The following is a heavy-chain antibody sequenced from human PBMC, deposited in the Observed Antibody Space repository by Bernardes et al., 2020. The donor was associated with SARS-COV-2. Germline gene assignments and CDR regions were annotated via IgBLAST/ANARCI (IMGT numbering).Heavy chain of an antibody. CDR3: AKGGREGTAMDSPGAMDV. CDR1: GFTFDDYA. Sequence: GGSLRLSCAASGFTFDDYAMHWVRQAPGKGLEWVSGISWNSGSIGYADSVKGRFSISRDNAKNSLYLQMNSLRAEDTALYYCAKGGREGTAMDSPGAMDVWGQGTTVTVSS. V-gene: IGHV3-9*01. D-gene: IGHD5-18*01. J-gene: IGHJ6*02. CDR2: ISWNSGSI.